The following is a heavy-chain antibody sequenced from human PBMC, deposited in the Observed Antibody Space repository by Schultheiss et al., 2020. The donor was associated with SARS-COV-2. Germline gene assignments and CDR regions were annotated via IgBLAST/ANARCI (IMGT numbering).Heavy chain of an antibody. CDR3: AREQFGPTAPPYYGMDV. D-gene: IGHD3-10*01. Sequence: SVKVSCKASGGTFSSYAISWVRQAPGQGLEWMGGIIPIFGTANYAQKLQGRVTITADESTSTAYMELSSLRSEDTAVYYCAREQFGPTAPPYYGMDVWGQGTTVTVSS. CDR2: IIPIFGTA. CDR1: GGTFSSYA. V-gene: IGHV1-69*13. J-gene: IGHJ6*02.